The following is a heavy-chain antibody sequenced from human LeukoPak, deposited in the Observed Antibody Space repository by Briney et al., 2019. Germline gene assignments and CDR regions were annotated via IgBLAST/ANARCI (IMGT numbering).Heavy chain of an antibody. Sequence: PSETLSLTCAVYGGSFSGYYWSWIRQPPGKGLEWIGEINHSGSTNYNPSLKSRVTISVDTSKNQFSLKLSSVTAADTAVYYCATYDFWSGFDYWGQRTLVTVSS. J-gene: IGHJ4*02. D-gene: IGHD3-3*01. CDR1: GGSFSGYY. CDR3: ATYDFWSGFDY. CDR2: INHSGST. V-gene: IGHV4-34*01.